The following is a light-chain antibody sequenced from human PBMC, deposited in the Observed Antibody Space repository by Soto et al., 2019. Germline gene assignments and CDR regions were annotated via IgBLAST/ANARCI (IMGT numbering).Light chain of an antibody. Sequence: QSALTQPPSASGSPGQSVTISCTGSNSDVCGYNYVSWYQQHPGRAPNLMIYEVSKRPSGVPDRFSGSKSGNTASLTVSRLQTADEADYYCSSYAGSNNQVLGTWTQVTFL. CDR1: NSDVCGYNY. V-gene: IGLV2-8*01. J-gene: IGLJ1*01. CDR2: EVS. CDR3: SSYAGSNNQV.